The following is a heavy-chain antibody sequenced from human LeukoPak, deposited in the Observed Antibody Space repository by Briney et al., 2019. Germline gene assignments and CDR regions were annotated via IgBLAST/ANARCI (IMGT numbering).Heavy chain of an antibody. CDR1: GFXFSSYA. CDR3: ARKGYYYDSSGHSSFDY. D-gene: IGHD3-22*01. J-gene: IGHJ4*02. Sequence: GGSLRLSCAASGFXFSSYAMSWVRQAPGKGLEWVSTISGSGGSTYSADSVKGRVTISRDNSKNTLYLQMNSLRAEDTAVYYCARKGYYYDSSGHSSFDYWGQGTLVTVSS. V-gene: IGHV3-23*01. CDR2: ISGSGGST.